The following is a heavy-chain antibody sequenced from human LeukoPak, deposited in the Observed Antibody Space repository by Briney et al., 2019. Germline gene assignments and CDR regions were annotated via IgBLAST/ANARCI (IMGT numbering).Heavy chain of an antibody. J-gene: IGHJ4*02. CDR2: ISGSGGST. V-gene: IGHV3-23*01. D-gene: IGHD5-12*01. Sequence: GGSLGLSCAASGFTFSSYAMSWVRQAPGKGLEWVSAISGSGGSTYYADSVKGRFTISRDNSKNTLSLQMNSLRPEDTAVYYCARDRGVATMDYWGQGTLVTVSS. CDR3: ARDRGVATMDY. CDR1: GFTFSSYA.